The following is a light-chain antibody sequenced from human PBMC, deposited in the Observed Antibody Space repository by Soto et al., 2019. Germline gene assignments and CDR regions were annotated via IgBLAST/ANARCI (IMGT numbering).Light chain of an antibody. CDR1: QDISKF. Sequence: DIEMTQSPSSLSASVGDRVTITCRASQDISKFLAWYQQKPGKVPKLLIYYTSILESGVPSRFSGSGTGTDFILTISSLQPEDVATYYCQNSKDAPWTFGQGTKVESK. J-gene: IGKJ1*01. CDR3: QNSKDAPWT. CDR2: YTS. V-gene: IGKV1-27*01.